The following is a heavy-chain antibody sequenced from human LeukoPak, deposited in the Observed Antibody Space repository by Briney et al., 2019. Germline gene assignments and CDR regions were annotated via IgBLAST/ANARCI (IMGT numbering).Heavy chain of an antibody. CDR2: IYYSVST. D-gene: IGHD3-10*01. V-gene: IGHV4-39*07. CDR1: GGSISSSSYY. Sequence: SETLSLTCTVSGGSISSSSYYWGWIRQPPGKGLEWIGSIYYSVSTYYNPSLKSRVTMSVDTSKNQFSLNLRSVTAADTAVYYCVRGPYGSSISNWFDPWGQGLLVTVSS. CDR3: VRGPYGSSISNWFDP. J-gene: IGHJ5*02.